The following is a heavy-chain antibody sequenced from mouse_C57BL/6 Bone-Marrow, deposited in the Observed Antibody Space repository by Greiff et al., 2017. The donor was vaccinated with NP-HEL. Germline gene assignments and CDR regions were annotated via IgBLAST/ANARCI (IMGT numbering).Heavy chain of an antibody. D-gene: IGHD1-1*01. J-gene: IGHJ1*03. Sequence: QVQLQQPGAELVRPGSSVKLSCKASGYTFTSYWMHWVKQRPIQGLEWIGNIDPSDSETHYNQKFKDKATLTVDKSSSTAYMQLSSLTSEDSAVYYCAREGSYYGSSYWYCDVWGTGTTVTVST. V-gene: IGHV1-52*01. CDR2: IDPSDSET. CDR1: GYTFTSYW. CDR3: AREGSYYGSSYWYCDV.